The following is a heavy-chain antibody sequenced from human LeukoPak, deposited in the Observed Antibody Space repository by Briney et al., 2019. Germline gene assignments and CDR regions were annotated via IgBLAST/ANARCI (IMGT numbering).Heavy chain of an antibody. Sequence: GRSLRLSCAASGFTLDDYAMHWVQQAPGKGLEWVSSISWNRGSIDYADSVKGRFTISRDNAKNSLYLQMNSLRTEDTALYYCAKDKSSSAWYLPLDYWGQGTLVTVSS. CDR3: AKDKSSSAWYLPLDY. J-gene: IGHJ4*02. CDR2: ISWNRGSI. CDR1: GFTLDDYA. D-gene: IGHD6-19*01. V-gene: IGHV3-9*01.